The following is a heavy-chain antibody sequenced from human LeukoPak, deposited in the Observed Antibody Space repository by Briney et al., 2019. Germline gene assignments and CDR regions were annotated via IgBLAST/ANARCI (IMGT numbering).Heavy chain of an antibody. V-gene: IGHV3-66*01. CDR2: VYSVGAT. CDR1: GFIVSGNH. J-gene: IGHJ4*02. CDR3: ATERPGSRILDS. D-gene: IGHD1-14*01. Sequence: PGGSLTLSCAASGFIVSGNHMNWVRLAPGKGLEWVSIVYSVGATYYEDSVKGRFTISRDDSKNIVYLQMNNLRSEDTAVYFCATERPGSRILDSWGQGTLVTVSS.